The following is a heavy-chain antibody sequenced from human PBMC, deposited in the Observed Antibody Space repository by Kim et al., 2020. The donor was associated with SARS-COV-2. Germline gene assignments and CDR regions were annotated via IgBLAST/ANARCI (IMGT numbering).Heavy chain of an antibody. V-gene: IGHV3-73*01. CDR1: GFTFSDSA. J-gene: IGHJ3*02. CDR2: IRSKVNGYAT. D-gene: IGHD1-1*01. CDR3: TRVPGTTLAFWYAFD. Sequence: GGSLRLSCGASGFTFSDSAMHWVRRASGKGLEWVGRIRSKVNGYATAYSASVRGRFTISRDDSRNTAYLQMNSLKTEDTAVYYFTRVPGTTLAFWYAFD.